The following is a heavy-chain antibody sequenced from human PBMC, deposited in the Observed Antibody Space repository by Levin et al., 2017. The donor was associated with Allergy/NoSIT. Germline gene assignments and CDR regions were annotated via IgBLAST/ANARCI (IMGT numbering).Heavy chain of an antibody. CDR2: ISTYT. Sequence: PGGSLRLSCAASGFTFSSYGMSWVRQAPGKGLEWVSGISTYTYYADSVKGRFTISRDNSKNTLYLQIHSLRAEDTAIYYCARNTAEIDYWGQGTLVTVSS. V-gene: IGHV3-23*01. J-gene: IGHJ4*02. CDR3: ARNTAEIDY. CDR1: GFTFSSYG. D-gene: IGHD5-18*01.